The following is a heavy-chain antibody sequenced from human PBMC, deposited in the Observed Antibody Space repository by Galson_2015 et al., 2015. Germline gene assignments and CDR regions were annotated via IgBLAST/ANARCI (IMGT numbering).Heavy chain of an antibody. CDR2: IWYDGSNK. D-gene: IGHD1-26*01. CDR3: ARAKNGIYYMDV. V-gene: IGHV3-33*01. J-gene: IGHJ6*03. CDR1: GFIFSHHG. Sequence: SLRLSCAASGFIFSHHGMHWVRQAAGKGLEWVAVIWYDGSNKYYADSVKGRFTISRDNSKNTLYLQMNSLRAEDTAVYYCARAKNGIYYMDVWGKGTTVTVSS.